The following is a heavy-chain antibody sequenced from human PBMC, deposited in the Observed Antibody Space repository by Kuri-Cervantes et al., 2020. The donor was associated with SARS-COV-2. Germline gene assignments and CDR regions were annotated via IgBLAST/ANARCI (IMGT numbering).Heavy chain of an antibody. CDR2: ISADNGDT. CDR1: GYTFTSYG. Sequence: ASVKVSCKASGYTFTSYGISWVRQAPGQGLEWMGWISADNGDTNYGQKLQGRVTMTTDTSTSRAYMELRSLRSDDTAVYYCARGPGSYHIWYYFDYWGQGTLVTVSS. D-gene: IGHD1-26*01. V-gene: IGHV1-18*01. J-gene: IGHJ4*02. CDR3: ARGPGSYHIWYYFDY.